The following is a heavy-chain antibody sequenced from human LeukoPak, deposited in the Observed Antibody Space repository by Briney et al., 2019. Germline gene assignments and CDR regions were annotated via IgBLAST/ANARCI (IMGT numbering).Heavy chain of an antibody. Sequence: PSETLSLTCTVSGGSISSYYWSWIRQSPGKGLECIEYIHYTGSTNYNPSLKSRVTIAGDTSKNQFSLRLASVTAADTAVYYCARISAAAVEPWGKGTTVTISS. J-gene: IGHJ6*04. CDR2: IHYTGST. V-gene: IGHV4-59*01. CDR3: ARISAAAVEP. D-gene: IGHD6-13*01. CDR1: GGSISSYY.